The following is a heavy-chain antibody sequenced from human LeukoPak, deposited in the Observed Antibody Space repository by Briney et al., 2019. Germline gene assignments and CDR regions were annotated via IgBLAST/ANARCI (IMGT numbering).Heavy chain of an antibody. D-gene: IGHD6-19*01. CDR2: ISSSSSYI. V-gene: IGHV3-21*01. J-gene: IGHJ4*02. Sequence: PGGSLRLSCAASGFTFSSYSMNWVRQAPGKGLEWVSSISSSSSYIYYADSVKGRFTISRDNAKNSLYLQMNSLRAEDTAVYYCARGATRSGWYYFDYWGQGTLVTVSS. CDR1: GFTFSSYS. CDR3: ARGATRSGWYYFDY.